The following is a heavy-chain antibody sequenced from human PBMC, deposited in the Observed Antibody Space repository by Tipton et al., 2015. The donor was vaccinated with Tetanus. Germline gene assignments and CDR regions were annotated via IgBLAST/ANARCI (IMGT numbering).Heavy chain of an antibody. D-gene: IGHD2-8*02. CDR1: GDSVSGYY. Sequence: LRLSCTVSGDSVSGYYWSWIRQPPGKGLEWVGYVYYTGDTNYNPSLKSRVTISMDRSENQISLKMTSVTAADTAVYYCAGATAQRTELYFEHWGQGTQVTVSS. CDR3: AGATAQRTELYFEH. CDR2: VYYTGDT. J-gene: IGHJ1*01. V-gene: IGHV4-59*02.